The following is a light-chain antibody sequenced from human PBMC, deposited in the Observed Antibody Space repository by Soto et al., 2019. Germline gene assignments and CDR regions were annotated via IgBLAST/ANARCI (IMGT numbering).Light chain of an antibody. CDR3: QQYYSYSSMYS. Sequence: DIQMTQSPSTLSASVGDRVTITCRASQSVRSWLAWYQQRPGKAPQLLIYKASSLQSGVPSRFSGSGSVTEFTLTISSLHPDDLATYYCQQYYSYSSMYSFGQGTRLEIK. V-gene: IGKV1-5*03. CDR1: QSVRSW. J-gene: IGKJ2*03. CDR2: KAS.